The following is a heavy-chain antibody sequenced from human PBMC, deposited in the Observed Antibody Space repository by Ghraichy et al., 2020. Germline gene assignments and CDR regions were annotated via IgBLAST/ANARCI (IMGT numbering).Heavy chain of an antibody. Sequence: GGSLRLSCAASGFTFSDYYMSWIRQAPGKGLEWVSHISSSHSYTKDADSVKGRFTISRDNAKNSLYLQMNSLRVDDTAVYYCARDLADAFDIWGQGTKVTVSS. CDR2: ISSSHSYT. CDR1: GFTFSDYY. CDR3: ARDLADAFDI. V-gene: IGHV3-11*05. J-gene: IGHJ3*02.